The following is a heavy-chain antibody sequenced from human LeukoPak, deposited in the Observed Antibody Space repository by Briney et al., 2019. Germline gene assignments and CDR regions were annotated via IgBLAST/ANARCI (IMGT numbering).Heavy chain of an antibody. CDR2: ISGSGGST. CDR3: AKDSRNADHQDHYYYYYGMDV. D-gene: IGHD1-1*01. Sequence: PGGSLRLSCAASGFTFSSYAMSWVRQAPGKGLEWVSAISGSGGSTYYADSVKGRFTISRDNSKNTLYLQMNSLRAEDTAVYYCAKDSRNADHQDHYYYYYGMDVWGQGTTVTVSS. V-gene: IGHV3-23*01. J-gene: IGHJ6*02. CDR1: GFTFSSYA.